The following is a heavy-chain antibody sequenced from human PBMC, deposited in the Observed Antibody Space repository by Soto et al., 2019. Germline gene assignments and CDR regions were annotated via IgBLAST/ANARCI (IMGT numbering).Heavy chain of an antibody. CDR1: DYD. Sequence: ASLTVSCTATDYDIHWVRQDPGQGHEWMGIINPSGGSTYSQMFQGRVTMTRDTSTNTVYSELSSLRAEDTGVYYCATRAPDTSTYYGTGKDWYVDLWGRGNWVPVSS. J-gene: IGHJ2*01. CDR2: INPSGGST. V-gene: IGHV1-46*01. CDR3: ATRAPDTSTYYGTGKDWYVDL. D-gene: IGHD3-22*01.